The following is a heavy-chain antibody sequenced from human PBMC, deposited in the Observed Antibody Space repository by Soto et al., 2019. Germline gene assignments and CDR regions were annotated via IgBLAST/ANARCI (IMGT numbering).Heavy chain of an antibody. D-gene: IGHD4-17*01. J-gene: IGHJ4*02. CDR1: GFTFSDFY. CDR2: ISGSGNAL. CDR3: ASPRTTVTTVYY. Sequence: GGSLILSCAASGFTFSDFYMTWIRQAPGKGLEWVSYISGSGNALYYADSVKGRFTISRDNAKNTLYLQMNSLRAEDTAVYYCASPRTTVTTVYYWGQGTLVTVSS. V-gene: IGHV3-11*01.